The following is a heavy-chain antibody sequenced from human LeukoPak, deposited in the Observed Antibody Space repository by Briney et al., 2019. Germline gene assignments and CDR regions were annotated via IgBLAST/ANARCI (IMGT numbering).Heavy chain of an antibody. CDR3: ARLRIAAAGTDYYYYGMDV. Sequence: SETLSLTCTVSGGSISSYYWSWIRQPAGKGLEWIGRIYTSGSTNYNPSLKSRVTMSVDTSKNQFSLELSSVTAADTAVYYCARLRIAAAGTDYYYYGMDVWGQGTTVTVSS. CDR1: GGSISSYY. D-gene: IGHD6-13*01. J-gene: IGHJ6*02. V-gene: IGHV4-4*07. CDR2: IYTSGST.